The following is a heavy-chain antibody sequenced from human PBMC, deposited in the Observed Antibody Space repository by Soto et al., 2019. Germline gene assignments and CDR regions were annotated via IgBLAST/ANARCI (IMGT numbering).Heavy chain of an antibody. D-gene: IGHD2-8*01. CDR2: IYPGDSDT. V-gene: IGHV5-51*01. CDR3: ARQFGRGYCTNGVCYTYFDY. Sequence: ESLKISCKGSGYSFTSYWIGWVRQMPGKGLEWMGIIYPGDSDTRYSPSFQGQVTISADKSISTAYLQWSSLKASDTAMYYCARQFGRGYCTNGVCYTYFDYWGQGTLVTVSS. J-gene: IGHJ4*02. CDR1: GYSFTSYW.